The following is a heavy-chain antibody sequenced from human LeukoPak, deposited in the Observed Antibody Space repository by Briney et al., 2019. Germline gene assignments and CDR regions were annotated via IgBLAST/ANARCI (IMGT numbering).Heavy chain of an antibody. V-gene: IGHV3-9*01. CDR2: ISWNSGSI. D-gene: IGHD3-3*01. J-gene: IGHJ4*02. CDR1: GFTFDDYA. CDR3: ARSMVTIFGVVINPLDY. Sequence: GRSLRLSCAASGFTFDDYAMHWVRQAPGKGLEWVSGISWNSGSIGYAASLKGPFTISRDNAKNSLYLQMNSLRAEDTALYYCARSMVTIFGVVINPLDYWGQGTLVTVSS.